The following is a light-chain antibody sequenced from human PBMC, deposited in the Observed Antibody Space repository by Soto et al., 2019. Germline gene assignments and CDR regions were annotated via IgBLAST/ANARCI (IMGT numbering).Light chain of an antibody. CDR2: EVS. CDR1: SSDVGGYNY. J-gene: IGLJ2*01. CDR3: SSYTSSSTLGV. Sequence: QSALTQPASVSGSPGQSITISCTGTSSDVGGYNYVSWYQQHPGKATKLMIYEVSNRPSGVSNRFSGSKSGNTASLTISGLQAEDEAHYYCSSYTSSSTLGVFGGGTKLTVL. V-gene: IGLV2-14*01.